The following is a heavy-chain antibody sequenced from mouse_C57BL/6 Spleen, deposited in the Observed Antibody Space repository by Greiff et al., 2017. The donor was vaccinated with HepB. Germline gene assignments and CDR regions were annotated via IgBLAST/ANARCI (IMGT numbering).Heavy chain of an antibody. Sequence: QVQLQQPGAELVRPGTSVKLSCKASGYTFTSYWMHWVKQRPGQGLEWIGVIDPSDSYTNYNQKFKGKATLTVDTSSSTAYMQLSSLTSEDSAVYYFAKASHWGQGTTLTVSS. V-gene: IGHV1-59*01. CDR3: AKASH. J-gene: IGHJ2*01. CDR2: IDPSDSYT. CDR1: GYTFTSYW. D-gene: IGHD6-1*01.